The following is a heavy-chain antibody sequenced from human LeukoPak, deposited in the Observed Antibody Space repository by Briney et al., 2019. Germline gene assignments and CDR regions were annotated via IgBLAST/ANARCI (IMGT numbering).Heavy chain of an antibody. Sequence: GGSLRLSCAASGFTFSSYAMSWVRQAPGMGLEWVSSISGSGGKTYYADSAKGRLTISRDNSKNTLYLQMNSLRAEDTAVYYCARGENSGSYYFDYWGQGTLVTVSS. CDR3: ARGENSGSYYFDY. CDR2: ISGSGGKT. CDR1: GFTFSSYA. D-gene: IGHD1-26*01. V-gene: IGHV3-23*01. J-gene: IGHJ4*02.